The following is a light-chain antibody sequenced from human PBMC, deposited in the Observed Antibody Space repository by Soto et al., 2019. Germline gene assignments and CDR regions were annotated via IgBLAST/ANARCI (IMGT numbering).Light chain of an antibody. CDR2: GAS. CDR3: QQYGSSPPT. J-gene: IGKJ5*01. Sequence: EIVLTQSPGTLSLSPGDRATLSCRASQSVSSSYLAWYQQKPGQAPGLLIYGASSRATGIPDRFSGSGSGTDFTLTISRLEPEDFAVYYCQQYGSSPPTFGQGTRLEIK. CDR1: QSVSSSY. V-gene: IGKV3-20*01.